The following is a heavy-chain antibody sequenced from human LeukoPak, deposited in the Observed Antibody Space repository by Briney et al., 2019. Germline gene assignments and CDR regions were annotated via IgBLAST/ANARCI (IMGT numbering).Heavy chain of an antibody. J-gene: IGHJ6*03. CDR1: GYTFTSYG. Sequence: ASAKVSCKASGYTFTSYGISWVRQAPGQGLEWMGWISAYNGNTNYAQKLQGRVTMTTDTSTSTAYMELRSLRSDDTAVYYCARVEIAVAAYYYYYYMDVWGKGTTVTVSS. D-gene: IGHD6-19*01. CDR3: ARVEIAVAAYYYYYYMDV. V-gene: IGHV1-18*01. CDR2: ISAYNGNT.